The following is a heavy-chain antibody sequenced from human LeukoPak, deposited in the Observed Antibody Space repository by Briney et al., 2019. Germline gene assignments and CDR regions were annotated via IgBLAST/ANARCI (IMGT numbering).Heavy chain of an antibody. CDR3: AKNPRLEGWIYFDS. D-gene: IGHD1-1*01. J-gene: IGHJ4*02. CDR1: GFTFSSYS. V-gene: IGHV3-23*01. Sequence: LPGGSLRLSCAASGFTFSSYSMSWVRQAPGKGLEWVSSISGSGGRIDYADSVKGRFTISRDNSKNTLSLQMNSLTAEDTAVYYCAKNPRLEGWIYFDSWGQGILVTVSS. CDR2: ISGSGGRI.